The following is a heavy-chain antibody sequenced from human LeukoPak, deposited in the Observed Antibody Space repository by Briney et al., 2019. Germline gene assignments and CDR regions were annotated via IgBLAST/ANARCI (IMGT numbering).Heavy chain of an antibody. CDR2: INHSGST. CDR1: GGSFSGYY. CDR3: ARAPKGYCSSTSCYRSIDFDY. D-gene: IGHD2-2*01. J-gene: IGHJ4*02. Sequence: PSETLSLTCAVYGGSFSGYYWSWIRQPPGKGLEWIGEINHSGSTNYNPSLKSRVTISVDTSKNQFSLKLSSVTAADTAVYYCARAPKGYCSSTSCYRSIDFDYWGQETLVTVSS. V-gene: IGHV4-34*01.